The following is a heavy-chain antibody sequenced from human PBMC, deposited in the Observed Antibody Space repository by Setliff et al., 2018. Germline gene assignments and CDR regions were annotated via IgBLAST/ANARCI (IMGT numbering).Heavy chain of an antibody. CDR3: ARILGYCSGGSCYVPY. Sequence: SETLSLTCTVSGGSISSSNYYWGWIRQPPGKGLEWIGNIYYGGSAYYNPSLKSRVTISVDTSKNQFSLKLSSVTAADTAMYYCARILGYCSGGSCYVPYWGQGMLVTVSS. V-gene: IGHV4-39*07. D-gene: IGHD2-15*01. CDR2: IYYGGSA. J-gene: IGHJ4*02. CDR1: GGSISSSNYY.